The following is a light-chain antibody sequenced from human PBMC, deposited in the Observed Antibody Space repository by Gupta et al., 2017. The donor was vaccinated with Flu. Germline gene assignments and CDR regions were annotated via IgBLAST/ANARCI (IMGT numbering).Light chain of an antibody. CDR3: QQSYSTPPT. V-gene: IGKV1-39*01. J-gene: IGKJ1*01. Sequence: PSSLSASVGDRVTITCRASQSISSYLNWYQKKPGKAPKLLIYAASSLQSGVPSRFSGSGSGTDFTLTISSLQPEDFATYYCQQSYSTPPTFGKGTKVEIK. CDR2: AAS. CDR1: QSISSY.